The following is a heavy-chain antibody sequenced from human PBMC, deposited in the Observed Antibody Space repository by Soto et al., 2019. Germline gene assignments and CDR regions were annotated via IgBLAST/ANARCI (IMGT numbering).Heavy chain of an antibody. V-gene: IGHV4-59*01. CDR1: GGSMNSYY. J-gene: IGHJ3*02. CDR2: IYYSGDT. CDR3: ARDRNKLWKNHAFDI. D-gene: IGHD3-3*01. Sequence: QVQLHESGPGLVKPSETLSLTCSVSGGSMNSYYWSWIRQSPGKGLEWHGYIYYSGDTKYNPSLQSRISISVDTTKNHFSLRLTSVTAADTAVYYCARDRNKLWKNHAFDIWGQGTMVTVSS.